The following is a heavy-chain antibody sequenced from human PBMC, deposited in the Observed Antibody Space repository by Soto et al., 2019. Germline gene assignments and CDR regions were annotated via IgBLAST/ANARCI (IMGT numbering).Heavy chain of an antibody. CDR1: GFTFSSYA. CDR2: ISGSGGST. V-gene: IGHV3-23*01. Sequence: GGSLRLSCAASGFTFSSYAMSWVRQAPGKGLEWVSAISGSGGSTYYADSVKGRFTISRDNSKNTLYLQMNSLRAEDTAVYYCAGTTGSLNCTNGVCFPYYYYYYMDVWGKGTTVTVSS. J-gene: IGHJ6*03. CDR3: AGTTGSLNCTNGVCFPYYYYYYMDV. D-gene: IGHD2-8*01.